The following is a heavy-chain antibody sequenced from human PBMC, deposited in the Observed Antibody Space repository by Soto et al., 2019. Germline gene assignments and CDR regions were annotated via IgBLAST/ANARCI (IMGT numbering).Heavy chain of an antibody. V-gene: IGHV4-39*02. CDR2: IYYSGRT. J-gene: IGHJ6*02. D-gene: IGHD6-13*01. Sequence: SETLSLTCTVSGGSISRSSYYWGWIRQPPGKGLEWIGSIYYSGRTYYNTSLKSQVTVSRDDSINTIYLQLNSLIAEVTFVYYCARDGQQEMPYTMDVWGQGTMVTVSS. CDR1: GGSISRSSYY. CDR3: ARDGQQEMPYTMDV.